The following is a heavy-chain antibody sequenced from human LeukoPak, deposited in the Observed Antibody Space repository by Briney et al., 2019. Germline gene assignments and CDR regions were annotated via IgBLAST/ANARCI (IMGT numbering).Heavy chain of an antibody. CDR1: GYTFTGYY. J-gene: IGHJ4*02. CDR2: ISPNTGAT. Sequence: ASVKVSCKPSGYTFTGYYLHWLRQAPGQGLEWLGWISPNTGATISAHRFQGRVTLTRDTSINTAYMELTTLTSDDTAVYYCARDRVGSGWPRPYYFEHRGQGALVTVSS. D-gene: IGHD6-19*01. CDR3: ARDRVGSGWPRPYYFEH. V-gene: IGHV1-2*02.